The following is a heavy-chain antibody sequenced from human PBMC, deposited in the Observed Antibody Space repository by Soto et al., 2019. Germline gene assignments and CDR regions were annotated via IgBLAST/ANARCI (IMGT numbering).Heavy chain of an antibody. CDR3: ARNFGWERLGDY. V-gene: IGHV3-33*01. CDR2: IWSDGTNK. D-gene: IGHD3-10*01. Sequence: QVQLVESGGGVVQPGRSLRLSCAASGFTFSSHGMHWVRQAPGKGLEWVALIWSDGTNKYYTEAVKGRFTISRDNSKDTLYLQMNSLRAEDTAVYYCARNFGWERLGDYWGQGTLVTVSS. J-gene: IGHJ4*02. CDR1: GFTFSSHG.